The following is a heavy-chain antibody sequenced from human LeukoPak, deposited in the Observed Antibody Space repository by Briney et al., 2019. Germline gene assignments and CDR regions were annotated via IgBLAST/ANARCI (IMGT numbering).Heavy chain of an antibody. CDR2: ISAYNGNT. D-gene: IGHD3-22*01. Sequence: ASVKVSCKAFVYTFTSYGISWGGQAPGQGLEWMGWISAYNGNTNYAQKLQGRVTMTTDTSTSTAYMELRSLRSDDTAVYYCASYYDSSGYSHAFDIWGQGTMVTVSS. CDR1: VYTFTSYG. CDR3: ASYYDSSGYSHAFDI. V-gene: IGHV1-18*01. J-gene: IGHJ3*02.